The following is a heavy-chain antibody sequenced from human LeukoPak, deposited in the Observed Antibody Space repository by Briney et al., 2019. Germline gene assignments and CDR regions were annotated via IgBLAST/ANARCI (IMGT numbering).Heavy chain of an antibody. CDR1: GGSFSGYY. Sequence: SETLSLTCAVYGGSFSGYYWSWIRQPPGKGLEWIGEINHSGSTNYNPSLKSRVTISVDTSKNQFSLKLSSVTAADTALYYCARGMWFDTLFSAFDVWGQGTMVSVSS. J-gene: IGHJ3*01. D-gene: IGHD3-10*01. CDR3: ARGMWFDTLFSAFDV. CDR2: INHSGST. V-gene: IGHV4-34*01.